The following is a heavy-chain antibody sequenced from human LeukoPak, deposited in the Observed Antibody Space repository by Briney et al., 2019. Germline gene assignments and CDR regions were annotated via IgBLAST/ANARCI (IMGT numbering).Heavy chain of an antibody. J-gene: IGHJ4*02. CDR2: ISSDGSAT. D-gene: IGHD3-22*01. CDR3: GKDYDTSAYYISADY. Sequence: GGSLRLSCTASGFTFNKYGMHWVCQAPGKGLEWVAVISSDGSATYYVDSVKGRFTVSRDNSKNTLYLQMNSLRAEDTAVYYCGKDYDTSAYYISADYWGQGTLVTVSS. V-gene: IGHV3-30*18. CDR1: GFTFNKYG.